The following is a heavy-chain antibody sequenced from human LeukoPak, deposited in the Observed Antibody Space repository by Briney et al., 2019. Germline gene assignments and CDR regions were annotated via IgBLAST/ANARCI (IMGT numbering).Heavy chain of an antibody. Sequence: GGSLRLSCAASGFTFSSYWMTWVRQAPGKGLEGVANINQEGSEKYYVDSVKGRLTISRDNAKNSLYLQMNSLRAEDTAVYYCATRSSHTSSWYVYLFWDYWGQGALVTVSS. V-gene: IGHV3-7*01. D-gene: IGHD6-13*01. CDR1: GFTFSSYW. J-gene: IGHJ4*02. CDR3: ATRSSHTSSWYVYLFWDY. CDR2: INQEGSEK.